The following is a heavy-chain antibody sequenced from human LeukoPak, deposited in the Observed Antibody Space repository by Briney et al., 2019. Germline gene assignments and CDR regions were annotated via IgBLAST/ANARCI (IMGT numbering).Heavy chain of an antibody. J-gene: IGHJ4*02. Sequence: PGGSLRLPCAASGFTFSSYAMSWVRQAPGKGLEWVSAISGSGGSTYYADSVKGRFTISRDNSKNTLYLQMNSLRAEDTAVYYCAKGETVEMATMGGDYWGQGTLVTVSS. V-gene: IGHV3-23*01. CDR3: AKGETVEMATMGGDY. CDR2: ISGSGGST. D-gene: IGHD5-24*01. CDR1: GFTFSSYA.